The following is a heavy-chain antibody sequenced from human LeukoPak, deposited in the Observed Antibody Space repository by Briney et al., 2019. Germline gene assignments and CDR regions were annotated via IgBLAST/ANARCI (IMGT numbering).Heavy chain of an antibody. CDR1: GGSITSYY. CDR2: IYYSGST. J-gene: IGHJ6*03. V-gene: IGHV4-59*12. CDR3: ARDILRYYYMDV. D-gene: IGHD3-9*01. Sequence: SETLSLACTVSGGSITSYYWTWIRQPPGKGLEWIGSIYYSGSTNYNPSLKSRVTISVDTSKNQFSLKLSSVTAADTAVYYCARDILRYYYMDVRGKGTTVTISS.